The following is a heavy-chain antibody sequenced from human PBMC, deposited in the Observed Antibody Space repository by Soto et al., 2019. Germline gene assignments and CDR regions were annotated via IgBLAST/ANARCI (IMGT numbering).Heavy chain of an antibody. J-gene: IGHJ4*02. D-gene: IGHD1-26*01. Sequence: EVQLVESGGGLVKPGGSLRLSGAAYGFAFSSYSMNWIRKAPGKGLEWVSSISSSSSYIYYADSVKGRFTISRDNAKNSLYLQMNSLRAEDTAVYYCAQQPSLGVWGQGTLVTVSS. CDR3: AQQPSLGV. CDR1: GFAFSSYS. CDR2: ISSSSSYI. V-gene: IGHV3-21*01.